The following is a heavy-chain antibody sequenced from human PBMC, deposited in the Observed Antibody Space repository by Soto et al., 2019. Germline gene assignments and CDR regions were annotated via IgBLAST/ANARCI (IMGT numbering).Heavy chain of an antibody. CDR1: GGSFSAYY. J-gene: IGHJ3*02. D-gene: IGHD3-10*01. Sequence: SETLSLTCAVYGGSFSAYYWSWVRQPPGKGLEWIGEIIHSGSTYYNPSLKSRVTISVDTSKNQFSLKLSSVTAADTAVYYCARHTPGIYSGRKNAFDIWGQGTMATVSS. V-gene: IGHV4-34*12. CDR2: IIHSGST. CDR3: ARHTPGIYSGRKNAFDI.